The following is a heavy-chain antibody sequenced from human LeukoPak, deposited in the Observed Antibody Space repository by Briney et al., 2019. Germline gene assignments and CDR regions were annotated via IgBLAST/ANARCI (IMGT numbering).Heavy chain of an antibody. CDR3: ARHSPWSGGYYSTGYYYYMDV. CDR2: IYTSGST. D-gene: IGHD3-3*01. J-gene: IGHJ6*03. Sequence: SETLSLTCTVSGGSISSYYWSWIRQPPGKGLEWIGYIYTSGSTNYNPSLKSRVTISVDTSKNQSSLKLSSVTAADMAVYYCARHSPWSGGYYSTGYYYYMDVWGKGTTVTVSS. V-gene: IGHV4-4*09. CDR1: GGSISSYY.